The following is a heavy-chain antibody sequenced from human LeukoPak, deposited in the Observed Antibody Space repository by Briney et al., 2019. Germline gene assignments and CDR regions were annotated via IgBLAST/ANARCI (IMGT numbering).Heavy chain of an antibody. CDR2: INYNGAIT. CDR1: GFTFVDYG. CDR3: ARDRLGPSFSVSHFDL. V-gene: IGHV3-20*04. Sequence: GGSLRLSCATSGFTFVDYGLSWVRRAPGKGLEWLCAINYNGAITDYADSVKGRFTVSRDNAKNSLYLRMDSLRAEDTALYYCARDRLGPSFSVSHFDLWGQGTLVTVSS. J-gene: IGHJ4*02. D-gene: IGHD3-3*02.